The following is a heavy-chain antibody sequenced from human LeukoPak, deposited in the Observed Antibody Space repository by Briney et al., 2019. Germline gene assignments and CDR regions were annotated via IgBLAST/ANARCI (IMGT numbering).Heavy chain of an antibody. V-gene: IGHV4-31*03. CDR3: ARLYSYGHGAKYYFDY. CDR2: IYYSGST. Sequence: SETLSLTCTVSGGSISSGGYYWSWIRQHPGKGLEWIGYIYYSGSTYYNPSLKSRVTMSVDTSKNQFSLKLSSVTAADTAVYYCARLYSYGHGAKYYFDYWGQGTLVTVSS. J-gene: IGHJ4*02. D-gene: IGHD5-18*01. CDR1: GGSISSGGYY.